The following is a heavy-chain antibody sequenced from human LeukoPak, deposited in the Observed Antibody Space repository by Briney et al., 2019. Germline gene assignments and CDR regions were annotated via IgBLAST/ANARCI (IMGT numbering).Heavy chain of an antibody. Sequence: PGGSLRLSCAASGFTVSSNYMSWVRQAPGKGLVWVSVIYSGGSTYYADSVKGRFTISRDNSKNTLYLQMNSLRAEDTAVYYCARMSGSRLPGYWGQGALVTVSS. CDR3: ARMSGSRLPGY. D-gene: IGHD3-3*01. J-gene: IGHJ4*02. V-gene: IGHV3-53*01. CDR2: IYSGGST. CDR1: GFTVSSNY.